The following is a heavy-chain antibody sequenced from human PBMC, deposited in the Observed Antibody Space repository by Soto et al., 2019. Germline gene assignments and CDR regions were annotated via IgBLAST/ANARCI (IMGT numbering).Heavy chain of an antibody. CDR3: ARDRPGEYPYYYYYMDV. D-gene: IGHD3-16*01. CDR1: GFTVSSNY. CDR2: IYSGGST. J-gene: IGHJ6*03. V-gene: IGHV3-66*01. Sequence: GGSLRLSCAASGFTVSSNYMSWVRQAPGKGLEWVSVIYSGGSTYYADSVKGRFTISRDNSKNTLYLQMNSLRAEDTAVYYCARDRPGEYPYYYYYMDVWGKGTTVTVSS.